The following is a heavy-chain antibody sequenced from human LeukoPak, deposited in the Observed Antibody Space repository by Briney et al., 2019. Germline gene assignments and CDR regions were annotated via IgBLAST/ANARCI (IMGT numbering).Heavy chain of an antibody. V-gene: IGHV3-74*01. CDR3: TRSDWFDP. CDR2: IKGDGSST. J-gene: IGHJ5*02. CDR1: XXTFSXXW. Sequence: SLRLSCXXXXXTFSXXWMHWVRQAPGKGLAWVSRIKGDGSSTSYADSVKGRFTVSRDNAKNTLYLHMNSLRAEDTAVYYCTRSDWFDPWGQGTLVTVSS.